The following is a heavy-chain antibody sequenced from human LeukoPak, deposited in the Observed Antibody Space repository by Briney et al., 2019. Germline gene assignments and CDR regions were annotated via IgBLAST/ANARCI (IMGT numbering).Heavy chain of an antibody. J-gene: IGHJ4*02. CDR1: GYTFSSFY. D-gene: IGHD2-8*02. V-gene: IGHV1-46*01. CDR2: INPTGGST. Sequence: ASVKVSCKASGYTFSSFYMHWVRQAPGQGLEWMGIINPTGGSTSYAQKFQGRVTMTTDTSTSTVYMELSSLRSEDTAVYYCARDHSTGGNWGQGTLVTVSS. CDR3: ARDHSTGGN.